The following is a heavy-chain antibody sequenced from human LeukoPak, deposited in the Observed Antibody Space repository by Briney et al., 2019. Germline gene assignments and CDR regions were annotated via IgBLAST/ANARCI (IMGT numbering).Heavy chain of an antibody. CDR1: GFTFSTYS. CDR2: ISCSSSYI. Sequence: GGSLRLSCAASGFTFSTYSMNWVRQAPGKGLEWVSSISCSSSYIYYADSVKGRFTISRDNSKNTLYLQMNSLRAEDTAVYYCARDARSGLLWFVASAGMDVWGQGTTVTVSS. D-gene: IGHD3-10*01. J-gene: IGHJ6*02. V-gene: IGHV3-21*01. CDR3: ARDARSGLLWFVASAGMDV.